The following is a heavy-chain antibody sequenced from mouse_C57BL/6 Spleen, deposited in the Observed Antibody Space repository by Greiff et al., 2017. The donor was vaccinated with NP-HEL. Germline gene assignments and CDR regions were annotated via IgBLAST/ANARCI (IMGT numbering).Heavy chain of an antibody. CDR3: ARRGLRAMDY. CDR1: GYTFTSYW. J-gene: IGHJ4*01. V-gene: IGHV1-69*01. Sequence: QVQLQQPGAELVMPGASVKLSCKASGYTFTSYWMHWVKQRPGQGLEWIGEIDPSDSYTNYNQKFKGKSTLPVDKSSSTAYMLLSSLTSADSAVSNCARRGLRAMDYWGQGTSVTVSS. D-gene: IGHD1-1*01. CDR2: IDPSDSYT.